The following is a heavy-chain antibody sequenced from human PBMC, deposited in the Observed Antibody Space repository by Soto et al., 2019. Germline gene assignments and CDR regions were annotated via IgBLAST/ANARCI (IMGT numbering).Heavy chain of an antibody. Sequence: EVQLVESGGGLVQPGGSLRLSCAASGFTFSSYSMNWVRQAPGKGLEWVSYISSSSSTIYYADSVKGRFTISRDNAKNSLYLQMNSLRDEDTAVYYCASELAALTWFAPWGQGTLVTVAS. V-gene: IGHV3-48*02. CDR1: GFTFSSYS. D-gene: IGHD1-1*01. CDR3: ASELAALTWFAP. J-gene: IGHJ5*02. CDR2: ISSSSSTI.